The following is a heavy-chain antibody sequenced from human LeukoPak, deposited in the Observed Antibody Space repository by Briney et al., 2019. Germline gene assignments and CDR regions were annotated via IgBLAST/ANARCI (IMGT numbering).Heavy chain of an antibody. J-gene: IGHJ6*02. D-gene: IGHD2-21*02. CDR3: AGSFCGGDCYSFYSGMDV. Sequence: GESLKISCKGSGYSFTSYWIGWVRQMPGKGLEWMGIIYPGDSDTRYSPSFQGQVTISADKSISTAYLQWSSLKASDTAMYYCAGSFCGGDCYSFYSGMDVWGQGTTVTVSS. V-gene: IGHV5-51*01. CDR2: IYPGDSDT. CDR1: GYSFTSYW.